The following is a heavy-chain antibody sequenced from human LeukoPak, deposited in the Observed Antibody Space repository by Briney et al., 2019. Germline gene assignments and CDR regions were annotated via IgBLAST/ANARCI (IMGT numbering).Heavy chain of an antibody. V-gene: IGHV4-34*01. CDR2: IDHSGST. CDR1: GGSFSDYY. CDR3: ATGMAAAVERL. J-gene: IGHJ1*01. D-gene: IGHD6-13*01. Sequence: SETLSLTCAVYGGSFSDYYWSWVRQPPGKGLEWIGEIDHSGSTNYNPSLKSRVTISLDTSKNQLSLKLSSVTAADTAVYYCATGMAAAVERLRGQGTLGTVSS.